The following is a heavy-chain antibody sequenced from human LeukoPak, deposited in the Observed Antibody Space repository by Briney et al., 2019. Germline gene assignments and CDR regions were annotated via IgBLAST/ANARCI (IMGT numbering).Heavy chain of an antibody. CDR1: GFTFNIYA. V-gene: IGHV3-23*01. CDR3: AKDLAIRGDS. Sequence: QSRGSLRLSSAASGFTFNIYAMSWVRQAPGKGLEWVSAILASGRGTHYSESVKGRFTISRDDSKNTLYLQMGSLRAEDTAVYFCAKDLAIRGDSWGQGTLVTVSS. CDR2: ILASGRGT. J-gene: IGHJ5*01.